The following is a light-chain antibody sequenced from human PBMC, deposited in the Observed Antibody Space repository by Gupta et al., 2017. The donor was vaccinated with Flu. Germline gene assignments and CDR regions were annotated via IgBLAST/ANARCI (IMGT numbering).Light chain of an antibody. CDR3: QQLKSYPIT. Sequence: GDRVTITCRASQGISSYLAWYQQKPGKAPKFLIYAASTFQSGVPSRFSGSGSGTEFTLTISSLQPEDFATYYCQQLKSYPITFGQGTRLEMK. CDR2: AAS. J-gene: IGKJ5*01. CDR1: QGISSY. V-gene: IGKV1-9*01.